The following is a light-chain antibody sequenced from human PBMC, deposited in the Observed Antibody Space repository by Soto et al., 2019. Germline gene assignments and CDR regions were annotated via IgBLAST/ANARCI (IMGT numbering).Light chain of an antibody. CDR2: RNN. J-gene: IGLJ2*01. CDR3: AAWDDSLSVVV. CDR1: SSNIGSNY. Sequence: VLTQPPSASGTPGQRVTISCSGSSSNIGSNYVYWYQQLPGTAPKLLIYRNNQRPSGVPDRFSGSKSGTSASLAISGLRSEDEADYYCAAWDDSLSVVVFGGGTKVTVL. V-gene: IGLV1-47*01.